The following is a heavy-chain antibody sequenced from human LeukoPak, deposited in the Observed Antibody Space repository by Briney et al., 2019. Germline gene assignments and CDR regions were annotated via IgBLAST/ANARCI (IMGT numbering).Heavy chain of an antibody. CDR3: AGTDIVVVPAAMAHYGMDV. J-gene: IGHJ6*02. D-gene: IGHD2-2*01. CDR2: ISGSGGST. Sequence: GGSLRLSCAASGFTFSSYAMSWVRQAPGKGLEWVSAISGSGGSTYYADSVKGRFTISRDNSKNTLYLQMNSLRAEDTAVYYCAGTDIVVVPAAMAHYGMDVWGQGTTVTVSS. V-gene: IGHV3-23*01. CDR1: GFTFSSYA.